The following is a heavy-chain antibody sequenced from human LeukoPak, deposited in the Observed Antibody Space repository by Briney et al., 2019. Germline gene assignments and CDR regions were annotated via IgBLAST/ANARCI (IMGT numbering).Heavy chain of an antibody. CDR3: PRIDSCDI. CDR1: GGTFSSYA. CDR2: IIPIFGTA. V-gene: IGHV1-69*05. Sequence: SVKVSCKASGGTFSSYAISWVRQAPGQGLEWMGGIIPIFGTANYAQKFQGRVTITTDESTSTDYMDLLRAEATAVYFCPRIDSCDIWGQGTMVTVSS. J-gene: IGHJ3*02.